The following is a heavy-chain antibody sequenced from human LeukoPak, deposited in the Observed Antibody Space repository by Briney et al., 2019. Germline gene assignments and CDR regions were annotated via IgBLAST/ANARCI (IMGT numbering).Heavy chain of an antibody. CDR3: ARARRYFDWLGKKDFDY. CDR1: GFTFSSYW. CDR2: IKQDGSEK. Sequence: GGSLRLSCAASGFTFSSYWMSWVRQAPGKGLEWVANIKQDGSEKYYVDSVKGRFTISRDNAKNSLYLQMNSLRAEDTAVYYCARARRYFDWLGKKDFDYWGQGTLVTVSS. J-gene: IGHJ4*02. D-gene: IGHD3-9*01. V-gene: IGHV3-7*01.